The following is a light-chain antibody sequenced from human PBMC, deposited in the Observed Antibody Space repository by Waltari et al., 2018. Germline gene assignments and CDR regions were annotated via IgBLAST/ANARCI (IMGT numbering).Light chain of an antibody. Sequence: QSALTQPASVSGSPGQSITISCTGTSSDVGGYNYVSWYQQHPGKAPKLRIYEVSNRPSGVSNRFSGSKSGNTASLTISGLQAEDEADYHCSSYTSSSTLVFGGGTKLTVL. CDR1: SSDVGGYNY. CDR3: SSYTSSSTLV. J-gene: IGLJ3*02. V-gene: IGLV2-14*01. CDR2: EVS.